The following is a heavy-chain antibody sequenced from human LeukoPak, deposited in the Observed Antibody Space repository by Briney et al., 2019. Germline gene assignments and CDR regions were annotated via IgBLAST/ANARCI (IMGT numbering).Heavy chain of an antibody. D-gene: IGHD3-16*01. CDR1: GGSIISYY. V-gene: IGHV4-59*01. J-gene: IGHJ1*01. Sequence: SETLSLTCSVSGGSIISYYWTWIRQPPGKGVEWIGYRYCSGSTTYNPSLKSRVTISVDTSKSQFSLKLISVTAADTAIYYCARVRGDFETDWGQGNLVTVSS. CDR2: RYCSGST. CDR3: ARVRGDFETD.